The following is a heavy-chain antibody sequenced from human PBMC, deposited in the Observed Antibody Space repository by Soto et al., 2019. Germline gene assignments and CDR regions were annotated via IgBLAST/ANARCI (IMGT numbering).Heavy chain of an antibody. J-gene: IGHJ6*02. CDR2: INPNSGGT. CDR1: GYTFTGYH. Sequence: ASVKVSCKASGYTFTGYHMHWVRQAPGQGLEWMGWINPNSGGTNYAQKFQGRVTMTRDTSISTAYMEVSRLRSDDTAVYYCAKDRDSNSWPSRDVWGPGTTVTVSS. D-gene: IGHD3-22*01. V-gene: IGHV1-2*02. CDR3: AKDRDSNSWPSRDV.